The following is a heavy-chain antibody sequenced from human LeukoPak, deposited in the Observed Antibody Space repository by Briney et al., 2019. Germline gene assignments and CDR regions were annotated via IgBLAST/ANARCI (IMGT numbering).Heavy chain of an antibody. CDR3: AKDRRSLVGPTNFDY. V-gene: IGHV3-23*01. D-gene: IGHD1-26*01. CDR2: IGGSTGRT. J-gene: IGHJ4*02. Sequence: GGSLRLSCAASGFTFSSYSMNWVRQAPGKGLEWVSAIGGSTGRTYYADSVKGRFTVSRDNSKNTLYLQMTSLRAEDTAIYYCAKDRRSLVGPTNFDYWGQGTPVTVSS. CDR1: GFTFSSYS.